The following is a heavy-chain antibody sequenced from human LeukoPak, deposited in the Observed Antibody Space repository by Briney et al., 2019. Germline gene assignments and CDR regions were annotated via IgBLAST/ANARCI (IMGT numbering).Heavy chain of an antibody. V-gene: IGHV4-59*01. J-gene: IGHJ5*02. CDR3: AREKCIAAGGFGP. D-gene: IGHD6-6*01. CDR2: IYYSGST. CDR1: GGAISSYY. Sequence: PSETLSLTCTVSGGAISSYYWFWIRQPPGRGLEWIGYIYYSGSTDYNPSLKSRVTISLDTSKNQFSLKLSSVTAADTAIYYCAREKCIAAGGFGPWGQGTLVTVSS.